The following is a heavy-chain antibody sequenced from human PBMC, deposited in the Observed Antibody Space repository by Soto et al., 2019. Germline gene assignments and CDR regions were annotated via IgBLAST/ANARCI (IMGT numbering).Heavy chain of an antibody. CDR2: IKEDGSHK. Sequence: EVQLVESGGDLVQPGGSLRLSCAVSGFTFSHYWMTWVRQAPGKGLEWVANIKEDGSHKNYVDSVKGRFTVSRDNAKNSLYLQMNSLRAEDTAVYYCARSGSEVDYWGQGTLVIVSS. V-gene: IGHV3-7*01. CDR1: GFTFSHYW. D-gene: IGHD3-10*01. CDR3: ARSGSEVDY. J-gene: IGHJ4*02.